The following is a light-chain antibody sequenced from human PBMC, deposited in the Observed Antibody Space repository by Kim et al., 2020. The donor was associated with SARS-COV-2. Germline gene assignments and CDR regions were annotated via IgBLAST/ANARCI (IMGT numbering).Light chain of an antibody. Sequence: AIQMTQSPSSLSASVGDRVTITCRASQDIGNDLAWYQQKPGKAPTLLIYAASIFQSGVPSRFSGRGSGTYFTLTISSLQPGDFATYFCRQDYSYPLTVGGGAKVDIK. J-gene: IGKJ4*02. CDR2: AAS. CDR3: RQDYSYPLT. CDR1: QDIGND. V-gene: IGKV1-6*01.